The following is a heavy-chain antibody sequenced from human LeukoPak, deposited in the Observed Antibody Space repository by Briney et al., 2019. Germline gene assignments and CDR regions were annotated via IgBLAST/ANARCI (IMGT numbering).Heavy chain of an antibody. D-gene: IGHD1-26*01. CDR2: IKQDGSEK. Sequence: GGSLRLSCAASGFTFSSYWMSWVRQAPGKGLEWVANIKQDGSEKYYVDSVKSRFTISRDNAKNSLYLQMNSLRAEDTAVYYCAREREVGATYYYYMDVWGKGTTVTVSS. V-gene: IGHV3-7*01. CDR1: GFTFSSYW. CDR3: AREREVGATYYYYMDV. J-gene: IGHJ6*03.